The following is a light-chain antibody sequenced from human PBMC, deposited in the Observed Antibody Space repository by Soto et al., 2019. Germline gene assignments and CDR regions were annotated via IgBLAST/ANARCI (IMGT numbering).Light chain of an antibody. J-gene: IGKJ1*01. CDR1: QGISSY. V-gene: IGKV1-13*02. CDR3: QQYDSYWS. CDR2: DAS. Sequence: AIQLTQSPSSLSASVGDRLTITCRASQGISSYLAWYQQKPGKAPKLLIYDASSLESGVPSRFSGSGSETEFTLTISSLEPDDFATYYCQQYDSYWSFGQGTKVDI.